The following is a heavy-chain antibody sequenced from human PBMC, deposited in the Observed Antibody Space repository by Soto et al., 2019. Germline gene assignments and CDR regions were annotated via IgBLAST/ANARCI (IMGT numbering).Heavy chain of an antibody. CDR3: ARPPGCSGGSCYDPDAFDI. Sequence: PGESLKISCKGSGYSFTSYWIGWVRQMPGKGLEWMGIIYPGDSDTRYSPSFQGQVTISADKSISTAYLQWSSLKASDTAMYYCARPPGCSGGSCYDPDAFDIWGQGTMVTVSS. CDR2: IYPGDSDT. D-gene: IGHD2-15*01. V-gene: IGHV5-51*01. J-gene: IGHJ3*02. CDR1: GYSFTSYW.